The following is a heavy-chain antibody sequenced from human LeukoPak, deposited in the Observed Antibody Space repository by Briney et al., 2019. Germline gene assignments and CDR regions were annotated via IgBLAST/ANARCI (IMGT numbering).Heavy chain of an antibody. V-gene: IGHV3-23*01. J-gene: IGHJ4*02. CDR3: ARLLSSQTDF. D-gene: IGHD2-21*01. CDR1: GFTFSTYA. Sequence: GGSLRLSCATSGFTFSTYAMSWVRQAPGKGLEWVSGISGSGASTYYADSVKGRFTISRDNSKNTLYLQMNSLRAEDTAVYYCARLLSSQTDFWGQGALVTVSS. CDR2: ISGSGAST.